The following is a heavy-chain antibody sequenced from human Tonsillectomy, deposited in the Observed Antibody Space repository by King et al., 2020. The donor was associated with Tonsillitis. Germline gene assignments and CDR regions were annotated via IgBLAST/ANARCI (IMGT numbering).Heavy chain of an antibody. V-gene: IGHV3-43D*03. Sequence: VQLVESGGVVVQPGGSLRLSCAASGFAFDDYPMHWIRQAPGKSLEWISRISCDGSSTNYADSVKGRFTISIDNSKNSLYLQMNSLRAEDTALYYCAITTVDYSCCWYFDYWGQGTLVTVSS. D-gene: IGHD6-19*01. CDR2: ISCDGSST. CDR3: AITTVDYSCCWYFDY. J-gene: IGHJ4*02. CDR1: GFAFDDYP.